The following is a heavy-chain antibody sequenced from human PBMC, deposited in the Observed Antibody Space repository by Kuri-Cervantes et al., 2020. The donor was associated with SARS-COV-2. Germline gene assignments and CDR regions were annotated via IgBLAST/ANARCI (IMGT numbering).Heavy chain of an antibody. V-gene: IGHV3-30-3*01. Sequence: GESLKIPCAASGFTFSSYAMHWVRQAPGKGLEWVAVISYDGSNKYYADSVKGRFTISRDNSKNALYLQMNSLRAEDTAVYYCARDDGSGSYFTFDYWGQGTLVTVSS. CDR2: ISYDGSNK. CDR1: GFTFSSYA. J-gene: IGHJ4*02. CDR3: ARDDGSGSYFTFDY. D-gene: IGHD3-10*01.